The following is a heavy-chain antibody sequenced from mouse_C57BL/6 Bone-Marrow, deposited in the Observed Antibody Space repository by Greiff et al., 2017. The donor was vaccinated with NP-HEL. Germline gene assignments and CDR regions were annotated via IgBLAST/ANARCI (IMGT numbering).Heavy chain of an antibody. D-gene: IGHD4-1*02. Sequence: EVKLVESGGGLVKPGGSLKLSCAASGFTFSDYGMHWVRQAPEKGLEWVAYISSGSSTIYYADTVKGRFTISRDNAKNTLFLQMTSLRSEDTAMYYCARSNWDGGDYWGQGTTLTVSS. CDR2: ISSGSSTI. V-gene: IGHV5-17*01. CDR1: GFTFSDYG. J-gene: IGHJ2*01. CDR3: ARSNWDGGDY.